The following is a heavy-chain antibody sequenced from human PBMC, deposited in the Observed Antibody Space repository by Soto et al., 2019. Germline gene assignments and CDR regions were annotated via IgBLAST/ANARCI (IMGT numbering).Heavy chain of an antibody. CDR3: ARSGSMPYYYYGMDV. CDR1: GYTFARYG. J-gene: IGHJ6*02. D-gene: IGHD3-10*01. Sequence: QVQLVQSGAEVKKPGASVRVSCKASGYTFARYGIDWVRQAPGQGLEWMGWISGHNGDTKYVQKFQGRVSMTTDTSTSTASMELRSLRSDDMAVYYCARSGSMPYYYYGMDVWGQGTTVTVSS. V-gene: IGHV1-18*03. CDR2: ISGHNGDT.